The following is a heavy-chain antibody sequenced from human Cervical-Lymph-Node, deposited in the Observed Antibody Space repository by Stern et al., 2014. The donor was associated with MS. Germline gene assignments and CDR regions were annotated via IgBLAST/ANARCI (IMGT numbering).Heavy chain of an antibody. CDR3: ARSRTYYYGSGKVHYGMDV. V-gene: IGHV4-34*01. D-gene: IGHD3-10*01. J-gene: IGHJ6*02. Sequence: QVQLQQWGAGLLKPSETLSLTCAVYGGSFSGYYWRWIRQPPGKGLEWIGDINHSGSTNYNPSLKSRVTTSGQPSNNQFSLKLSSVTAADTAVYYCARSRTYYYGSGKVHYGMDVWGQGTTVTVSS. CDR2: INHSGST. CDR1: GGSFSGYY.